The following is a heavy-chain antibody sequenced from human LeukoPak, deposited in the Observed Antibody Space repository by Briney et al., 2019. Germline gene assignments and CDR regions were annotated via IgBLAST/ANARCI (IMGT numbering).Heavy chain of an antibody. CDR2: IYYSGNT. V-gene: IGHV4-39*07. D-gene: IGHD3-3*01. CDR3: ASQPRDRFLEWFDAFDI. Sequence: SETLSLTCTVSGGSISRSSDYWGWIRQPPGKGLEWIGSIYYSGNTYYNPSLKSRVTVSVDTSKNQFSLKLSSVTAADTAVYYCASQPRDRFLEWFDAFDIWGQGTLVTVSS. J-gene: IGHJ3*02. CDR1: GGSISRSSDY.